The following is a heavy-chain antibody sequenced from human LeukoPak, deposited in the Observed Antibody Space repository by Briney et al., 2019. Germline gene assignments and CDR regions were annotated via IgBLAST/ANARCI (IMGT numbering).Heavy chain of an antibody. V-gene: IGHV4-59*01. D-gene: IGHD6-6*01. Sequence: PSETLSLTCTVSGGSISSYYWSWIRQPPGKGLEWIGYIYYSGSTNYNPSLKSRVTISVDTSKNQLSLKLSSVTAADTAVYYCARGYSSSPGGWFDPWGQGTLVTVSS. CDR2: IYYSGST. J-gene: IGHJ5*02. CDR3: ARGYSSSPGGWFDP. CDR1: GGSISSYY.